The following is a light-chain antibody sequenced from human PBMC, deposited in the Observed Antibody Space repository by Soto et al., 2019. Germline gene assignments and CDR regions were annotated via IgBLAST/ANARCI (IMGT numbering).Light chain of an antibody. J-gene: IGKJ1*01. V-gene: IGKV1-39*01. CDR2: GAS. CDR3: QQSYFILGT. Sequence: DIQMTQSPSSLSASVGDRVTITCRASQYIGDFLNWYQQTPGKPPKLLIFGASNLHIGVPSRFSGSGSGTEFTLTISNLLREDFVTYYCQQSYFILGTFGRGTKVEI. CDR1: QYIGDF.